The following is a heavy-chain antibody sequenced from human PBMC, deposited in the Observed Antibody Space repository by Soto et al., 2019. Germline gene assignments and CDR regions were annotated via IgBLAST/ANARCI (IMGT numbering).Heavy chain of an antibody. J-gene: IGHJ6*02. CDR3: AIEIEPAGPPQDYYYYYYGMDV. Sequence: ASVKVSCKASGYTFTSYYMHWVRQAPGQGLEWMGIINPSGGSTSYAQKFNGRVTMTRDTSTSTVYMELSSLRSEDSAVYYCAIEIEPAGPPQDYYYYYYGMDVWGQGTTVTVSS. CDR2: INPSGGST. D-gene: IGHD2-2*01. CDR1: GYTFTSYY. V-gene: IGHV1-46*01.